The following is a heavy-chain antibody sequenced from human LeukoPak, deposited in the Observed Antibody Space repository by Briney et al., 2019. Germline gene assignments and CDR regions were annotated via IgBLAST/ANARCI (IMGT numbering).Heavy chain of an antibody. D-gene: IGHD2-2*01. J-gene: IGHJ4*02. CDR1: GVTFSTFS. V-gene: IGHV3-21*04. Sequence: AGGSLRLSCAASGVTFSTFSMNWVRQAPGKGLEWVASINSNSYIYYADSVKGRFTISRDNSKNTLYLQMNSLRAEDTAVYYCAKDQPRNFDYWGQGTLVTVSS. CDR2: INSNSYI. CDR3: AKDQPRNFDY.